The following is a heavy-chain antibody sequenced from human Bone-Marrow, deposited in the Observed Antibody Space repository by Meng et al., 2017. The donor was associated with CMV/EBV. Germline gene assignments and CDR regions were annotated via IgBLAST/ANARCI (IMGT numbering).Heavy chain of an antibody. Sequence: GAKGKKPGASVTGRCKAFGYTFTRYGISWVRQAPGQGLEWMGWISAYNGNTNYAQKLQGRVTMTTDTSTSTAYMELRSLRSDDTAVYYCATLVGATPFDYWGQGTLVTVSS. D-gene: IGHD1-26*01. CDR3: ATLVGATPFDY. CDR2: ISAYNGNT. CDR1: GYTFTRYG. J-gene: IGHJ4*02. V-gene: IGHV1-18*01.